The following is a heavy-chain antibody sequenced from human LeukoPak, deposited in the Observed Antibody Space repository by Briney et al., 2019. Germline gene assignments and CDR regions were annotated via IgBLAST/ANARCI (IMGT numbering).Heavy chain of an antibody. CDR2: IIPIFGTA. CDR1: GGTFSSYA. D-gene: IGHD3-16*01. Sequence: SVKVSCKASGGTFSSYAISWVRQAPGQGLEWMGGIIPIFGTANYAQKFQGRVTITADESTSTAYMELSSLRSEDTAVYYCARGPGGGAHANYYYYYMDVWGKGTTVTVSS. J-gene: IGHJ6*03. CDR3: ARGPGGGAHANYYYYYMDV. V-gene: IGHV1-69*01.